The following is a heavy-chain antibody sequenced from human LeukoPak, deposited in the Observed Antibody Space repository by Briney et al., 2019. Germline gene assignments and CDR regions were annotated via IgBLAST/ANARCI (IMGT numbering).Heavy chain of an antibody. J-gene: IGHJ4*02. CDR3: ARTTVFDY. D-gene: IGHD1-14*01. V-gene: IGHV3-7*01. Sequence: AGGSLRLSCVGSGFTFSSYWMSWVRQAPGKGLEWVANIKEDGSEKYYVDSVKGRFTISRDNAKNSLYLQVNSLRAEDTAVYYCARTTVFDYWGQGTLVTVSS. CDR1: GFTFSSYW. CDR2: IKEDGSEK.